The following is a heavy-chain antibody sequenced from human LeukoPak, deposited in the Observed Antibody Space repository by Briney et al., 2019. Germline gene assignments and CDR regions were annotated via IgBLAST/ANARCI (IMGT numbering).Heavy chain of an antibody. D-gene: IGHD3-10*01. CDR2: ISYTGST. V-gene: IGHV4-59*01. CDR3: VRHYYGSGTAKGYFQH. CDR1: GGSLSSYY. J-gene: IGHJ1*01. Sequence: SETLSLTCAVSGGSLSSYYWSWIRQPPGAGPEWIGYISYTGSTSYNPSLKSRVTISLDSSTNQFSLNLNSLTTADTAVYYCVRHYYGSGTAKGYFQHWGQGTLVTVSS.